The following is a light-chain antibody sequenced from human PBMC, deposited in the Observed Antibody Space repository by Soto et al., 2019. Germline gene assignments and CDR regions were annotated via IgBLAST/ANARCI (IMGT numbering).Light chain of an antibody. CDR3: AQGLATPFT. CDR1: QNLLHINGYNY. Sequence: EIVLTQSPLSLPVTPGEPASISCSSSQNLLHINGYNYLNWYLQKPGQSPQLLIYLGSNRASGVPDRFSGSGSGTDFTLTINRVEAEDVGLYFCAQGLATPFTFGGGTKV. J-gene: IGKJ4*01. V-gene: IGKV2-28*01. CDR2: LGS.